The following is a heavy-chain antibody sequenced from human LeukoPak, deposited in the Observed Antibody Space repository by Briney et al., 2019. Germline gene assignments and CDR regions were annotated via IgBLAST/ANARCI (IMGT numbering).Heavy chain of an antibody. V-gene: IGHV1-8*02. CDR1: GYTFTSYY. D-gene: IGHD3-16*02. CDR2: MNPNSGNT. CDR3: ARAGGPGSYRKNWFDP. J-gene: IGHJ5*02. Sequence: GASVTVSCKASGYTFTSYYMHWVRQAPGQGLEWMGWMNPNSGNTGYAQKFQGRVTMTRNTSISTAYMELSSLRSEDTAVYYCARAGGPGSYRKNWFDPWGQGTLVTVSS.